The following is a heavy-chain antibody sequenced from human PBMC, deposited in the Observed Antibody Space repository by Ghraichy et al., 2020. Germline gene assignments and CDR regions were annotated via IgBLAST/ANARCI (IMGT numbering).Heavy chain of an antibody. V-gene: IGHV4-59*01. CDR1: GGSINNYY. J-gene: IGHJ4*02. D-gene: IGHD3-22*01. CDR2: IYYSGGT. Sequence: SQTLSLTCTVSGGSINNYYWSWIRQPRGKGLEWVGYIYYSGGTNYNPSFKSRVTISVDMSKNQFSLRLSSVTAADTAVYYCARDIYYYETSGYPQWGPGTLVTVSS. CDR3: ARDIYYYETSGYPQ.